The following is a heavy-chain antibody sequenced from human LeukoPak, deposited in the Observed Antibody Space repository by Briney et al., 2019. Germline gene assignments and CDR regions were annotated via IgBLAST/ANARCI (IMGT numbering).Heavy chain of an antibody. J-gene: IGHJ4*02. CDR3: ARGPPNWGYDY. V-gene: IGHV4-59*01. D-gene: IGHD7-27*01. CDR1: GGSLSGFY. CDR2: VYYGGST. Sequence: PSETLSLTCTVSGGSLSGFYWSWIRQPPGKGLEWIGYVYYGGSTTYNPSLRSRVTILVDTSKNQFSLRLGSVTAADTAVYYCARGPPNWGYDYWGPGTLVTVSS.